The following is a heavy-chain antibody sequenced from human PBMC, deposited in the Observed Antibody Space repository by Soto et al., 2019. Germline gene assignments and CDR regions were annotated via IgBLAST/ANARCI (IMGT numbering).Heavy chain of an antibody. CDR2: INHSGST. V-gene: IGHV4-34*01. Sequence: SETLSLTCAVYGGSFSGYYWSWIRQPPGKGLEWIGEINHSGSTNYNPSLKSRVTISVDTSKNQFSLKLSSVTAADTAVYYCARGLRRQLLNWFDPWGQGTMVTVYS. CDR3: ARGLRRQLLNWFDP. D-gene: IGHD2-2*01. J-gene: IGHJ5*02. CDR1: GGSFSGYY.